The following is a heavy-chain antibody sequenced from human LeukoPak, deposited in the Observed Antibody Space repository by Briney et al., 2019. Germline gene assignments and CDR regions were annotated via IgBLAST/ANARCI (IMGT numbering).Heavy chain of an antibody. Sequence: SVKVSCKASGGTFSSYAISWLRQAPGQGLEWMGGIIPIFGTANYAQKFQGRVTITADESTSTAYMELSSLRSEDTAVYYCARGRYYYDSSGYWSAFDIWGQGTMVTVSS. D-gene: IGHD3-22*01. CDR1: GGTFSSYA. V-gene: IGHV1-69*13. CDR2: IIPIFGTA. CDR3: ARGRYYYDSSGYWSAFDI. J-gene: IGHJ3*02.